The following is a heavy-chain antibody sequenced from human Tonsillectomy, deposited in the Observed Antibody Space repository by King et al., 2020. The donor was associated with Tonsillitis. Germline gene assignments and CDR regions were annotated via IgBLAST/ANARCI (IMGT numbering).Heavy chain of an antibody. CDR2: ISNDGSRT. J-gene: IGHJ4*02. V-gene: IGHV3-33*05. CDR1: GFTFSSYA. Sequence: VQLVESGGGVVQPGRPLRLSCAASGFTFSSYAIHWVRQAPGKGLEWVAVISNDGSRTYYTDSVQGRFTISRDNSNNMLYLQMTSLRTEDTAVYYCARERLWSSGWGIDNWGREPWSPSPQ. CDR3: ARERLWSSGWGIDN. D-gene: IGHD6-19*01.